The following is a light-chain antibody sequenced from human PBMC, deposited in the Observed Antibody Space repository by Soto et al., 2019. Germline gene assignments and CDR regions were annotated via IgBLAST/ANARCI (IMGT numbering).Light chain of an antibody. J-gene: IGKJ3*01. CDR1: QHIASSY. CDR3: QLYGGSPIFS. V-gene: IGKV3-20*01. CDR2: GAS. Sequence: IGLTQSPGTLSLSPGERGTLSCRASQHIASSYLAWYQQKRGQPPRLLIYGASTRASGIPDRFSGSGSGTHFNLTISRLEPEDFAVYYCQLYGGSPIFSFGPGTKVDIK.